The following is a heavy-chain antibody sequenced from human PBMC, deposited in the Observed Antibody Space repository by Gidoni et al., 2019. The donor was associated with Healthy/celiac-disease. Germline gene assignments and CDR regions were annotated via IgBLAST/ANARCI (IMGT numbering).Heavy chain of an antibody. CDR1: GGSISSSSYY. J-gene: IGHJ6*03. CDR2: IYYSGST. D-gene: IGHD4-17*01. V-gene: IGHV4-39*01. CDR3: ARHLRTTVTDWVGAETYYYYYMDV. Sequence: QLQLQESGPGLVKPSETLSLTCTVSGGSISSSSYYWGWIRQPPGKGLGWIGSIYYSGSTYSNPSLKSRVTISVDTSKNQFSLTLSSVTAADTAVYYCARHLRTTVTDWVGAETYYYYYMDVWGKGTTVTVSS.